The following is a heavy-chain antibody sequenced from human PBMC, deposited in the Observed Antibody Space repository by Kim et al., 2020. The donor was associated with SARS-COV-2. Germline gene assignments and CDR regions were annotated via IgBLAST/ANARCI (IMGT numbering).Heavy chain of an antibody. D-gene: IGHD3-16*02. J-gene: IGHJ6*02. CDR2: LSSDGSYK. CDR3: VRDDYIGGSVRSTYYFGMDV. Sequence: GGSLRLSCEGSGFTFSNYGMHWVRQAPGKGLEWVAVLSSDGSYKYYEDSMEGRFTISRDNSRNTLYLQMNNLRVEDTAIYYCVRDDYIGGSVRSTYYFGMDVWGQGTTVTVSS. V-gene: IGHV3-33*05. CDR1: GFTFSNYG.